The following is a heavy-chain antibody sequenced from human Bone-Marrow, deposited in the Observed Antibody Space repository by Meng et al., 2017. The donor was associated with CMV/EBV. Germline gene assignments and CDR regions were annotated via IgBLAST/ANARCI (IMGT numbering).Heavy chain of an antibody. Sequence: GSLRLSCTVSGGSISSSNYYWGWIRQPPGKGLEWIGSIYYSGSTYYNPSLKSRVTISVDTSKNQFSLKLSSVTAADTAIYYCARDSSFDQWGQGTLVTVSS. CDR2: IYYSGST. D-gene: IGHD6-6*01. J-gene: IGHJ4*02. V-gene: IGHV4-39*07. CDR1: GGSISSSNYY. CDR3: ARDSSFDQ.